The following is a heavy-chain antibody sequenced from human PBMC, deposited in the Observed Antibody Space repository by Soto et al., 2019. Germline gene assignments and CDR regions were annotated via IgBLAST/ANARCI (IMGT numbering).Heavy chain of an antibody. CDR2: ISSSGSTI. J-gene: IGHJ6*02. Sequence: GGSLRLSCAASGFTFSDYYMSWIRQAPGKGLEWVSYISSSGSTIYYADSVKGRSTISRDNAKNSLYLQMNSLRAEDTAVYYCASGYSSSYYYYYGMDVWGQGTTVTVSS. D-gene: IGHD6-13*01. CDR3: ASGYSSSYYYYYGMDV. CDR1: GFTFSDYY. V-gene: IGHV3-11*01.